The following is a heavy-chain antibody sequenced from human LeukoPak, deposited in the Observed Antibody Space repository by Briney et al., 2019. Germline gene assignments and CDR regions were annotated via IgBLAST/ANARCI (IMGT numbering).Heavy chain of an antibody. J-gene: IGHJ6*02. CDR3: ATEVAPSDHYYYYGMDV. D-gene: IGHD5-12*01. CDR1: GGSISSNY. Sequence: SETLSLTCTVSGGSISSNYWSWIRQPPGKGLEWIGYIHYSGRTNYNPSLKSRVTISVDTSKNQFSLKLSSVTAADTAVYYCATEVAPSDHYYYYGMDVWGQGITVTVSS. V-gene: IGHV4-59*01. CDR2: IHYSGRT.